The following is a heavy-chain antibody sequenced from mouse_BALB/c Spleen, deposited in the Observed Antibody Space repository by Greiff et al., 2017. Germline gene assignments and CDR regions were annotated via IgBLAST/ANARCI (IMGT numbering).Heavy chain of an antibody. V-gene: IGHV3-5*02. CDR2: IYYSGTI. Sequence: EVQVVESGPGLVKPSQTVSLTCTVTGISITTGNYRWSWIRQFPGNKLEWIGYIYYSGTITYNPSLTSRTTITRDTSKNQFFLEMNSLTAEDTATYYCARYGNFYAMDYWGQGTSVTVSS. J-gene: IGHJ4*01. CDR3: ARYGNFYAMDY. D-gene: IGHD2-10*02. CDR1: GISITTGNYR.